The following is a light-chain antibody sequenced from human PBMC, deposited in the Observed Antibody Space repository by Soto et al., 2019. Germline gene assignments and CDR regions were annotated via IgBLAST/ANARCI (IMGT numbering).Light chain of an antibody. CDR1: ALPKKY. Sequence: SYELTQAPSVSVSPGQTARITCSGDALPKKYGFWYQQKSGQAPVLVIYEDTKRPSGIPERFSGSSSGTVVTLTISGAQVEDEADYFCYSADSSGYHWVFGGGTKLTVL. CDR3: YSADSSGYHWV. V-gene: IGLV3-10*01. CDR2: EDT. J-gene: IGLJ3*02.